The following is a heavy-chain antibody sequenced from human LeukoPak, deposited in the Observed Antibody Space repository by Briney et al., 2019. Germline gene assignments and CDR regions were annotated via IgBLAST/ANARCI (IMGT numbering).Heavy chain of an antibody. CDR2: ISTSSSTI. CDR3: ARDYRSSSGWTVDY. V-gene: IGHV3-48*02. D-gene: IGHD6-19*01. CDR1: GFTFSSYS. Sequence: GESLRLSCAASGFTFSSYSMNWVRQAPGKGLEWVSYISTSSSTIYYADSVKGRFTISRDNAKNSLYLQMNSLRDEDTAVYYCARDYRSSSGWTVDYWGQGTLVTVSS. J-gene: IGHJ4*02.